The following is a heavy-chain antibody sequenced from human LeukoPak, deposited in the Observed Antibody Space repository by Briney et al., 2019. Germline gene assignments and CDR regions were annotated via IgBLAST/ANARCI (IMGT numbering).Heavy chain of an antibody. J-gene: IGHJ5*02. CDR2: ISTHSGNA. D-gene: IGHD3-10*01. Sequence: ASVKVSCKASGYTFISYGVSWVRQAPGQGLEWMGWISTHSGNAYYAQKFQGRVTMTTDTSTSTAYMELRSLTSDDTAVYYCARVRITQRWFDPWGQETLVTVSS. CDR3: ARVRITQRWFDP. V-gene: IGHV1-18*01. CDR1: GYTFISYG.